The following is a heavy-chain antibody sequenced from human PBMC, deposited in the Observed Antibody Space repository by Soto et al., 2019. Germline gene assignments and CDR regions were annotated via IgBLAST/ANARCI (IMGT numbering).Heavy chain of an antibody. CDR1: GDSFSNYY. CDR3: ATGRSEVVPGAMDT. CDR2: IYPTGST. Sequence: SETLSLTCTVSGDSFSNYYCNWVRKSAGKGLEWIGRIYPTGSTSYNPSLKSRLTMSVDTSKNQFSLRLTSMTAADTAVYYCATGRSEVVPGAMDTWGQGTLVTVSS. D-gene: IGHD2-2*01. J-gene: IGHJ5*02. V-gene: IGHV4-4*07.